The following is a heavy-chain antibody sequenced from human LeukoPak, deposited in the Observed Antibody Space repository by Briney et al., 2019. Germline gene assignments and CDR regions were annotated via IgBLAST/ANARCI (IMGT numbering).Heavy chain of an antibody. Sequence: PGGSLRLSCAASGFTFGSYAMSWVRQAPGKGLEWVSAISGSGDRTYYADSVKGRFTISRDNAKNSLYLQMNSLRAEDTAVYYCARDKGIAAAGTAFDIWGQGTMVTVSS. CDR1: GFTFGSYA. J-gene: IGHJ3*02. D-gene: IGHD6-13*01. CDR2: ISGSGDRT. V-gene: IGHV3-23*01. CDR3: ARDKGIAAAGTAFDI.